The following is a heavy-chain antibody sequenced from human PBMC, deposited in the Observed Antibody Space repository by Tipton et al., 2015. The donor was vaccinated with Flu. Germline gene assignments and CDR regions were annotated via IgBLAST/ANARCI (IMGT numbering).Heavy chain of an antibody. CDR1: GASISSGVSS. V-gene: IGHV4-30-2*06. J-gene: IGHJ2*01. CDR2: LYYSDTT. D-gene: IGHD5-18*01. CDR3: ARGNGYNYGRYWYFDL. Sequence: TLSLTCAVSGASISSGVSSWNWIRRSPGRGLEWIGYLYYSDTTYFNPSLKGRATISLDRSANSFSLALNSVSAADTAVYFCARGNGYNYGRYWYFDLWGRGIPVTVSS.